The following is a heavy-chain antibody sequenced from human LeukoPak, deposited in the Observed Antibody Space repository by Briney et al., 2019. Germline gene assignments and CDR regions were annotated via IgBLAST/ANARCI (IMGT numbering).Heavy chain of an antibody. CDR1: GFTFSSYS. J-gene: IGHJ4*02. CDR3: ARVYQGVSLFDGIDY. D-gene: IGHD3-10*01. Sequence: PGRSLRLSCAASGFTFSSYSMNWVRQAPGKGLEWVSSISTSSSYINYADSVKGRFTVSRDNAKKSLYLQMNSLRAEDTAVYYCARVYQGVSLFDGIDYWGQGTLVTVSS. V-gene: IGHV3-21*01. CDR2: ISTSSSYI.